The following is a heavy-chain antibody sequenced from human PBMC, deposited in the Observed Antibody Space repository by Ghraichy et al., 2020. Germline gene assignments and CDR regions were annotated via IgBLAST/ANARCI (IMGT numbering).Heavy chain of an antibody. CDR2: INHSGST. D-gene: IGHD2-8*01. CDR3: ARGGIIVLMVYACRHCWFDP. CDR1: GGSFSGYY. J-gene: IGHJ5*02. V-gene: IGHV4-34*01. Sequence: SETLSLTCAVYGGSFSGYYWSWIRQPPGKGLEWIGEINHSGSTNYNPSLKSRVTISVDTSKNQFSLKLSSVTAADTAVYYCARGGIIVLMVYACRHCWFDPWGQGTLVTVSS.